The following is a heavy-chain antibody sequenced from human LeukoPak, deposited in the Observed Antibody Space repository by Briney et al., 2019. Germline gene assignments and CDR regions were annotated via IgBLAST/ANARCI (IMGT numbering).Heavy chain of an antibody. J-gene: IGHJ4*02. V-gene: IGHV4-34*01. Sequence: MASETLSLTCAVQGGSLSGNYWSWIRQPPGKGLQWIGQGTHDGVTTYNPSLKSRVTISVDTPRNQVSLKVTSLTAADTAVYYCARGLNILDYWGQGTLVTVSS. CDR2: GTHDGVT. CDR1: GGSLSGNY. CDR3: ARGLNILDY.